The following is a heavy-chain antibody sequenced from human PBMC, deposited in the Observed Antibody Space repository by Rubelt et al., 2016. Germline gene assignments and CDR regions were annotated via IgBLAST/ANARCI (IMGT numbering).Heavy chain of an antibody. CDR2: LLFYGADT. CDR1: GFTFSSYA. V-gene: IGHV3-30*18. CDR3: AKAWFSSSSDY. D-gene: IGHD6-6*01. Sequence: GGGVFQPGRSLRLSCADSGFTFSSYAMHWVRQAPGKGLEWLTVLLFYGADTYFAAPVKGLLSLSRDNAKKTLLLKVHSLRPEDTAVYYCAKAWFSSSSDYWGQGTLVTVSS. J-gene: IGHJ4*02.